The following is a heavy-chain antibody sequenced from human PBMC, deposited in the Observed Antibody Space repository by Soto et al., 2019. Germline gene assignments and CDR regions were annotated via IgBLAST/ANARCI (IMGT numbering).Heavy chain of an antibody. J-gene: IGHJ4*02. CDR2: IFTSGTT. CDR1: GASTVSHYH. V-gene: IGHV4-31*02. D-gene: IGHD1-26*01. CDR3: ALALGPTTGLDY. Sequence: QVQLQESGPGLVKPSQTLSLTCSVSGASTVSHYHWTWIRQPPGKGLGWMGYIFTSGTTFYNPSLTSRLSISMDTSGNHFSLELRSVTAADTAVYYCALALGPTTGLDYWGQGTLVTVSS.